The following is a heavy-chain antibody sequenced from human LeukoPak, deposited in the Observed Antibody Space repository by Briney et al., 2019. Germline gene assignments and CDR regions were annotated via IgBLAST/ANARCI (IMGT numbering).Heavy chain of an antibody. CDR2: INGDGSST. Sequence: GGPLRLSCTASGFTFSSYWMHWVRQAPGKGLLWVSRINGDGSSTNYADSVKGRFTISRDNAKNTVYLQMNSLRAEDTAVYYCARDQNDILTGDGWYFDLWGRGTLVTVSS. CDR3: ARDQNDILTGDGWYFDL. V-gene: IGHV3-74*01. CDR1: GFTFSSYW. J-gene: IGHJ2*01. D-gene: IGHD3-9*01.